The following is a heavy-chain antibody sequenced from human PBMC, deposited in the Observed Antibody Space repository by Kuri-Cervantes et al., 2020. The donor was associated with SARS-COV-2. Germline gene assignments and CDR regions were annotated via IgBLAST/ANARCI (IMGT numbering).Heavy chain of an antibody. Sequence: GSLRLSCAVYGGSFSGYYWSWIRQPPGKGLEWIGEINHSGSTNYNPSLKSRVTLSIDTSKNQFSLELTSVAAADAALYYCTRDTSLWGNYRADWGQGTLVTVSS. CDR2: INHSGST. J-gene: IGHJ4*02. CDR3: TRDTSLWGNYRAD. CDR1: GGSFSGYY. D-gene: IGHD3-16*02. V-gene: IGHV4-34*01.